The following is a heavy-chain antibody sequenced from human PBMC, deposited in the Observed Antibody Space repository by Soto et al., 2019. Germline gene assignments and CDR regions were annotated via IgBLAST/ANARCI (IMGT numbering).Heavy chain of an antibody. CDR3: ARVSSCWYKDYVDY. Sequence: QVQLVQSEAEVKKPGSSVKVSCKASGGTFSNYAISWVRQAPGQGIEWMGGIIPIFGTTNYAQRFQGRVTITADESTSTAYMELSSLRSEDTAVYYCARVSSCWYKDYVDYWGQGTLVTVSS. J-gene: IGHJ4*02. D-gene: IGHD6-13*01. CDR1: GGTFSNYA. V-gene: IGHV1-69*12. CDR2: IIPIFGTT.